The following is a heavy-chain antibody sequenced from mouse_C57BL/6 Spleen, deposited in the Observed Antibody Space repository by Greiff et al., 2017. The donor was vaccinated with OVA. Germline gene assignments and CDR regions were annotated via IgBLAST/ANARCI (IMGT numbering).Heavy chain of an antibody. CDR1: GYSITSGYY. CDR2: ISYDGSN. Sequence: ESGPGLVKPSQSLSLTCSVTGYSITSGYYWNWIRQFPGNKLEWMGYISYDGSNNYNPSLKNRISITRDTSKNQFFMRLNSVTTEDTATDNCARGGGYPFDSWGKGTTLTVSS. V-gene: IGHV3-6*01. D-gene: IGHD2-2*01. J-gene: IGHJ2*01. CDR3: ARGGGYPFDS.